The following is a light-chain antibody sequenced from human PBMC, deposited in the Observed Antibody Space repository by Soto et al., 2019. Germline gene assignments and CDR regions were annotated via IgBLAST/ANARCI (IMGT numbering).Light chain of an antibody. CDR1: SSDIGGSNY. Sequence: QSALXXPASXSGSXGQSXTISXTGTSSDIGGSNYVSWYQQHPGKAPKLMIYDVNIRPSEVSNRFSGSKSGNAASLTISGLQTEDEADYYCSSYTTTGPLGVFGTGTKVTVL. J-gene: IGLJ1*01. V-gene: IGLV2-14*03. CDR3: SSYTTTGPLGV. CDR2: DVN.